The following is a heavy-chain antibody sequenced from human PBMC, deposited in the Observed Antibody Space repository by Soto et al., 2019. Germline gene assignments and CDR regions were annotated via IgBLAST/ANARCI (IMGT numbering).Heavy chain of an antibody. D-gene: IGHD3-9*01. CDR1: GFTFDDYA. Sequence: GGSLRLSCAASGFTFDDYAMHWVRQAPGKGLEWVSGISWNSGSIGYADSVKGRFTISRDNAKNSLYLQMNSLRAEDTALYYCAKDNYDILTGPNYWGQGTLVTVSS. CDR3: AKDNYDILTGPNY. V-gene: IGHV3-9*01. CDR2: ISWNSGSI. J-gene: IGHJ4*02.